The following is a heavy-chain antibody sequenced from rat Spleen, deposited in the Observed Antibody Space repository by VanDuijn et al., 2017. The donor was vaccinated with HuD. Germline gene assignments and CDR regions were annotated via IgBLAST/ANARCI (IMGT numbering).Heavy chain of an antibody. CDR1: GFTFNNYW. J-gene: IGHJ2*01. V-gene: IGHV5-58*01. CDR2: IHTGGGYT. Sequence: EVQLVESGGGLVQPGRSLKLSCVASGFTFNNYWMTWIRQSPGKGLEWVASIHTGGGYTYYRDSVKGRFTISRANSENSVYLQMNSLRSEDTATYYCAKDEGLIPGDYWGQGVMVTVSS. D-gene: IGHD2-1*01. CDR3: AKDEGLIPGDY.